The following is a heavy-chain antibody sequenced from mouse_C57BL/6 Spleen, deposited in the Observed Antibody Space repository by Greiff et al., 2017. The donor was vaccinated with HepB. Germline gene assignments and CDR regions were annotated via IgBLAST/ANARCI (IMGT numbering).Heavy chain of an antibody. D-gene: IGHD1-1*01. CDR3: AQYYGSSYGLAY. CDR2: IYPGDGDT. V-gene: IGHV1-82*01. Sequence: VQLQQSGPELVKPGASVKISCKASGYAFSSSWMNWVKQRPGKGLEWIGRIYPGDGDTNYNGKFKGKATLTADNSSSTAYMQLSSLTSEDSAVYFCAQYYGSSYGLAYWGQGTLVTVSA. CDR1: GYAFSSSW. J-gene: IGHJ3*01.